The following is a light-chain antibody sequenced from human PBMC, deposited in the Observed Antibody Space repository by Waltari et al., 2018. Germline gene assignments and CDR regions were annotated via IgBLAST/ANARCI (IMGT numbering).Light chain of an antibody. CDR1: QDIRND. V-gene: IGKV1-6*01. CDR2: RAS. J-gene: IGKJ2*01. Sequence: AIQMTQSPSSLSASVGDRVTITCWADQDIRNDLDWFQQKPGKAPKLLIYRASSLQSGVPSRFSGSGSGTDFTLSISSLQPDDFATYYCLQDYNYPYTFGQGTKLEIK. CDR3: LQDYNYPYT.